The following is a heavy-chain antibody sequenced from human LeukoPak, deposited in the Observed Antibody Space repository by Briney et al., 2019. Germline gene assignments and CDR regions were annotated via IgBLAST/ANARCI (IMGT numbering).Heavy chain of an antibody. CDR2: ISSSSSYI. V-gene: IGHV3-21*01. J-gene: IGHJ6*04. D-gene: IGHD2-15*01. Sequence: GGSLGLFWAASGFTFSSYSMNWVRQAPGKGLEWVSSISSSSSYIYYADSVKGRFTISRDNDKNSLYLQMNSLRAEDTAVYYCARETGDCSGGSCYFQDYYYYGMDVWGKGTTVTVSS. CDR1: GFTFSSYS. CDR3: ARETGDCSGGSCYFQDYYYYGMDV.